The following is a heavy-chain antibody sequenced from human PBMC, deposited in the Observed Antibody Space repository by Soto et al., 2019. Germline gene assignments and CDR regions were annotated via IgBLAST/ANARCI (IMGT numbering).Heavy chain of an antibody. CDR2: MSSSLTTI. CDR3: ARGVQEQHLFFEGFDS. CDR1: GFNFGIYS. D-gene: IGHD6-13*01. V-gene: IGHV3-48*02. J-gene: IGHJ5*01. Sequence: EVQLVESGGGLVQPGGSLTLSCVVSGFNFGIYSMNWVRQAPGKGLDWISYMSSSLTTIYYADSVKGRFTISRDNAKNSLYLHMNNPRDEDTAVYYCARGVQEQHLFFEGFDSWGQGTLVTVSS.